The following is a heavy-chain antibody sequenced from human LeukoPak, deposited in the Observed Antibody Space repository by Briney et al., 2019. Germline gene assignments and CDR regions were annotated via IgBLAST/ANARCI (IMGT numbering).Heavy chain of an antibody. J-gene: IGHJ5*02. CDR2: ILNDGSNQ. D-gene: IGHD7-27*01. CDR3: ARDGVNWGIDL. CDR1: GFTFSSYG. V-gene: IGHV3-33*08. Sequence: PGGSLRLSYAASGFTFSSYGMHWVRRAPGKGLEWVAVILNDGSNQYYADSVKGRFTVSRDNSKNTVFLQVNSLRADDTAVYYCARDGVNWGIDLWGQGTLVIVSS.